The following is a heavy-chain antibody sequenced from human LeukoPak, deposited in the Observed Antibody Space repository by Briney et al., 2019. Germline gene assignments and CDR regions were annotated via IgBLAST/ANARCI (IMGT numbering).Heavy chain of an antibody. CDR1: GFTFSTYW. D-gene: IGHD7-27*01. V-gene: IGHV3-74*01. J-gene: IGHJ4*02. CDR2: INVDGSST. CDR3: ARAWGY. Sequence: GGSLRLSCAASGFTFSTYWVHWVRQSPGKARVWVSRINVDGSSTSYADSGKGRFTISRDNAENTLYLQMNSLRAEDTAVYYCARAWGYWGQGTLVTVSS.